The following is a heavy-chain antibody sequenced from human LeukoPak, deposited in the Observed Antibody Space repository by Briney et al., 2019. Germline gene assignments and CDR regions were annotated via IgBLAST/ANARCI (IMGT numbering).Heavy chain of an antibody. CDR1: GFTFSSYV. CDR2: ISGSGDNT. CDR3: AKDHYYGMDV. Sequence: GGSLRLSCAASGFTFSSYVMSWVRQAPGRGLEWVSSISGSGDNTYYADSMKGRFTISRDNSKNTVYLQMNSLRAEDTAVYYCAKDHYYGMDVWGQGTTVTVSS. J-gene: IGHJ6*02. V-gene: IGHV3-23*01.